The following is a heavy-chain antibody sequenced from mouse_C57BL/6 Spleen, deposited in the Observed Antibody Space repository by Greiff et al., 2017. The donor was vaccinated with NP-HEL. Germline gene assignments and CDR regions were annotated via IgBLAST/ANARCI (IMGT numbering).Heavy chain of an antibody. CDR3: ARPYYYGSSYGAMDY. J-gene: IGHJ4*01. D-gene: IGHD1-1*01. CDR2: INPSSGYT. CDR1: GYTFTSYT. Sequence: QVQLQQSGAELARPGASVKMSCKASGYTFTSYTMHWVKQRPGQGLEWIGYINPSSGYTKYNQKFKDKATLTADKSSSTAYMQLSSLTSEDSAVYYCARPYYYGSSYGAMDYWGQGTSVTVSS. V-gene: IGHV1-4*01.